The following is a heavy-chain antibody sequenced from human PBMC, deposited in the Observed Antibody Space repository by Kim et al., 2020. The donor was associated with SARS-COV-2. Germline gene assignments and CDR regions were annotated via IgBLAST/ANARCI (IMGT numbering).Heavy chain of an antibody. Sequence: FQGRVTITRDTSASTAYMELSSLRSEDTAVYYCARGPLGPQRRESYGMDVWGQGTTVTVSS. CDR3: ARGPLGPQRRESYGMDV. D-gene: IGHD3-16*01. J-gene: IGHJ6*02. V-gene: IGHV1-3*01.